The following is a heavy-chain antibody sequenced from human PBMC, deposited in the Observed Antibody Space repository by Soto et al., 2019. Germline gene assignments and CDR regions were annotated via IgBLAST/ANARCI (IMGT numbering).Heavy chain of an antibody. D-gene: IGHD3-9*01. J-gene: IGHJ4*02. CDR1: GFTFSSYG. CDR3: ARDVGLDSDDFFAY. V-gene: IGHV3-23*01. CDR2: IRGDGGQT. Sequence: SLRLSCTASGFTFSSYGMGWVRQAPGKGLQWVSTIRGDGGQTHYTDSVKGRFSISRDNSKNTVYLQMDSLRAEDTAMYFCARDVGLDSDDFFAYWGQGTQVTVSS.